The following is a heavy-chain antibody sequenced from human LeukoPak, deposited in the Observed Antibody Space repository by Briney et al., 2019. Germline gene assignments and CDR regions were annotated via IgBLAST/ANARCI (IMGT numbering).Heavy chain of an antibody. Sequence: SETLSLTCAVYGGSFSGYYWSWIRQPPGKELEWIGEINHSGSTNYNPSLESRVTISVDTSKNQFSLKLSSVTAADTAVYYCARYSYGYGYWGQGTLVTVSS. V-gene: IGHV4-34*01. J-gene: IGHJ4*02. CDR2: INHSGST. CDR1: GGSFSGYY. CDR3: ARYSYGYGY. D-gene: IGHD5-18*01.